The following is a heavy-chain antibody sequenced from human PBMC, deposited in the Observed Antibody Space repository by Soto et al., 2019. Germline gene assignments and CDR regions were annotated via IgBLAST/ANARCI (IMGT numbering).Heavy chain of an antibody. Sequence: PGGSMRLSCAASGFTFSSYAMSWVRQAPGKGLEWVSAISGSGGSTYYADSVKGRFTISRDNSKNTLYLQMNSLRAEDTAVYYCANVVPAAGGHFDYWGQGTLVTVSS. D-gene: IGHD2-2*01. CDR3: ANVVPAAGGHFDY. V-gene: IGHV3-23*01. J-gene: IGHJ4*02. CDR2: ISGSGGST. CDR1: GFTFSSYA.